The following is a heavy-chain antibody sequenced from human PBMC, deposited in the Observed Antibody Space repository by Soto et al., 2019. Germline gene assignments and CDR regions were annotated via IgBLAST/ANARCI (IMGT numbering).Heavy chain of an antibody. Sequence: LRLSCAASGFTFSSYGMHWVRQAPGKGLEWVAVIWYDGSNKYYADSVKGRFTISRDNSKNTLYLQMNSLRAEDTAVYYCARDGPPNYYDSSGYYLYYYYGMDVWGQGTTVTVSS. V-gene: IGHV3-33*01. CDR3: ARDGPPNYYDSSGYYLYYYYGMDV. CDR2: IWYDGSNK. J-gene: IGHJ6*02. D-gene: IGHD3-22*01. CDR1: GFTFSSYG.